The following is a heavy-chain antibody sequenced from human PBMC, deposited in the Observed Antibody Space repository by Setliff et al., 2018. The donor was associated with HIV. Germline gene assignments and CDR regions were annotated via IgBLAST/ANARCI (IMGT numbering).Heavy chain of an antibody. V-gene: IGHV1-24*01. CDR2: FDPEDGET. J-gene: IGHJ6*02. Sequence: ASVKVSCKVSGYTLTELSMHWVRQAPGKGLEWMGGFDPEDGETIYAQKFQGRVTMTRDTSTSTVYMELSSLRSEDTAVYYCARGSDSGSYSYYYGMDVWGQGTTVTVSS. CDR3: ARGSDSGSYSYYYGMDV. CDR1: GYTLTELS. D-gene: IGHD3-10*01.